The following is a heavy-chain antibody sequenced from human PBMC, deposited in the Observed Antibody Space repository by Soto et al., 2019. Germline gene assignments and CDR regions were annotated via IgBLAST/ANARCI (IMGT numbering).Heavy chain of an antibody. Sequence: EVQLLESGGGLVQPGGSLRLSCAASGFTFSSYAMSWVRQAPGKGLEWVSVISGSGGSTYYADSVKGRFTISRDNSKNTLYLQMTSLRAEDTAVYYCARRSSGWYFDYWGQGTLVTVSS. CDR1: GFTFSSYA. CDR3: ARRSSGWYFDY. J-gene: IGHJ4*02. D-gene: IGHD6-19*01. CDR2: ISGSGGST. V-gene: IGHV3-23*01.